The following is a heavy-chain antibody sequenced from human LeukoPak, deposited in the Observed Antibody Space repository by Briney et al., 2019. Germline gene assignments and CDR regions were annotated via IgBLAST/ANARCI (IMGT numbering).Heavy chain of an antibody. CDR2: IYYSGST. V-gene: IGHV4-59*01. CDR1: GGSISSYY. CDR3: ARGFFEVATIFDY. J-gene: IGHJ4*02. D-gene: IGHD5-12*01. Sequence: SETLSRNSTVSGGSISSYYWSWIRQAPGQGLEWCGYIYYSGSTNYNPSLKSRVTISVDASKNQFSLKLSSVTAADTAVYYCARGFFEVATIFDYWGQGTLVTVSS.